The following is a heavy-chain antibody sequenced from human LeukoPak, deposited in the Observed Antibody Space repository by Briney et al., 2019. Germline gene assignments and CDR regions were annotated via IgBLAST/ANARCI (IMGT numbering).Heavy chain of an antibody. CDR2: IWYDGSNK. D-gene: IGHD2-2*01. Sequence: GGSLRLSCAASGFTFSSYGMHWVRQAPGKGLEWVAAIWYDGSNKNYADSVKGRFTISRGNSKNTLYLQMNSLRAEDTAVYYCARAYCSSTSCYADYYYGMDVWGQGTTVTVSS. V-gene: IGHV3-33*01. J-gene: IGHJ6*02. CDR1: GFTFSSYG. CDR3: ARAYCSSTSCYADYYYGMDV.